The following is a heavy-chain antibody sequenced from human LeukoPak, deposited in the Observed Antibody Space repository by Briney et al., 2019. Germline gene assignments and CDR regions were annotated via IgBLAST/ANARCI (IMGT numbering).Heavy chain of an antibody. D-gene: IGHD6-19*01. V-gene: IGHV3-21*01. CDR3: ARDRVVAGTSEYFQH. J-gene: IGHJ1*01. CDR2: ISSGSSYI. Sequence: GGSLRLSCAASGFTFSSYSMNWVRQAPGKGLEWVSSISSGSSYIHYADSVKGRFTISRDNAKNSLYLQMNSLRAEDTAVYYCARDRVVAGTSEYFQHWGQGTLVTVSS. CDR1: GFTFSSYS.